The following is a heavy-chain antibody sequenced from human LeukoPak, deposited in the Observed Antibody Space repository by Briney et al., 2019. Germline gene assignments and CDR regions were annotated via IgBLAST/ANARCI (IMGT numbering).Heavy chain of an antibody. J-gene: IGHJ3*02. D-gene: IGHD3-22*01. CDR3: ARRGYYGDDAFDI. V-gene: IGHV3-48*04. CDR2: IGVGSSTK. Sequence: GGSLRLSCAASGFTFSDYAMNWVRQAPGKGLEWVSYIGVGSSTKYYGDPVQGRFTISRDNAKNSLYLQMNSLRAEDTAVYYCARRGYYGDDAFDIWGQGTMVTVSS. CDR1: GFTFSDYA.